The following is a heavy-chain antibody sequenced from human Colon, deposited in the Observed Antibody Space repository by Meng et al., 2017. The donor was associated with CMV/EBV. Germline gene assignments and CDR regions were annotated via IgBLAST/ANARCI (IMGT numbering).Heavy chain of an antibody. D-gene: IGHD2-2*02. CDR3: TRYQGPTYRRDY. CDR2: IRTKTYGGTT. V-gene: IGHV3-49*04. J-gene: IGHJ4*02. CDR1: GFTFGDYA. Sequence: LKISWTTSGFTFGDYAMSWVRQAPGKGLEWVGLIRTKTYGGTTEYAASVKGRFTISRDDSKNIAYLQMSSLRTEDTAVYYCTRYQGPTYRRDYWGQGTLVTVSS.